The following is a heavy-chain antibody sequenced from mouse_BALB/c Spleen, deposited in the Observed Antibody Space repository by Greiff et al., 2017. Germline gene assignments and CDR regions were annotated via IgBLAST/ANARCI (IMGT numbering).Heavy chain of an antibody. D-gene: IGHD1-1*01. J-gene: IGHJ3*01. CDR2: IDPANGNT. CDR1: GFNIKDTY. V-gene: IGHV14-3*02. CDR3: APITTVEFAY. Sequence: VQLKESGAELVKPGASVKLSCTASGFNIKDTYMHWVKQRPEQGLEWIGRIDPANGNTKYDPKFQGKATITADTSSNTAYLQLSSLTSEDTAVYYCAPITTVEFAYWGQGTLVTVSA.